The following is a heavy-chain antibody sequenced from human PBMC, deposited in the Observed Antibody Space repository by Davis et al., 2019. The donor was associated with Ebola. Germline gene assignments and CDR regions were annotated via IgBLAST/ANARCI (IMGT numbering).Heavy chain of an antibody. CDR1: GYTFTSYY. CDR3: ARFRTTVKPFYYYGMDV. V-gene: IGHV1-2*04. D-gene: IGHD4-17*01. Sequence: ASVKVSCKASGYTFTSYYMHWVRQAPGQGLEWMGWINPNSGGTNYAQKFQGWVTMTRDTSISTAYMELSRLRSGDTAVYYCARFRTTVKPFYYYGMDVWGQGTTVTVSS. CDR2: INPNSGGT. J-gene: IGHJ6*02.